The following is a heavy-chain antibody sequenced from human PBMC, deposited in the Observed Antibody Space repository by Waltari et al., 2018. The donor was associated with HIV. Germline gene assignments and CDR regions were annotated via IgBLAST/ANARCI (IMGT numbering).Heavy chain of an antibody. CDR2: IIPISGTT. J-gene: IGHJ5*02. D-gene: IGHD3-3*01. CDR1: GGTLSSYA. V-gene: IGHV1-69*12. CDR3: ARLGRSRFLEWIPFDP. Sequence: QVQLVQSGAEGKKPGSSVKVACKASGGTLSSYAISWVRQAPGPGLEWMGGIIPISGTTNYAQKFQGRVTITADESTSTANMELNSLKSEDTAVYYCARLGRSRFLEWIPFDPWGQGTLVTVPS.